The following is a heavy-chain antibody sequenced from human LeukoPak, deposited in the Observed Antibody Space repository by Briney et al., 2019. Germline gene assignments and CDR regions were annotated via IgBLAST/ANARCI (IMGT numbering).Heavy chain of an antibody. CDR3: ARTYDHTGSHYYYYMDV. CDR1: GFTFSSYW. CDR2: IKQDGSEK. Sequence: PGGSLRLSCAASGFTFSSYWMSWVRQAPGKGLEWVANIKQDGSEKYYVDSVKGRFTISRDNAKNSLYLQMNSLSAEDTAVYFCARTYDHTGSHYYYYMDVWGKGTTVTVSS. D-gene: IGHD3-22*01. J-gene: IGHJ6*03. V-gene: IGHV3-7*01.